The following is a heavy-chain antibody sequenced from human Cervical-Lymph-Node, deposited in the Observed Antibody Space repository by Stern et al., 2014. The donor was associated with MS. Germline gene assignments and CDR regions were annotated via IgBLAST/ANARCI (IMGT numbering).Heavy chain of an antibody. D-gene: IGHD4-17*01. Sequence: QIPLKESGPALVKPTQTLTLTCTFSGFSLSTSGMCVSWIRQPPGKALEWLARIDWDDDKYYSTSLKTRLTISKDTSKNQVVLTMTNMDPVDTATYYCARIVEGYGDYYFDYWGQGTLVTVSS. J-gene: IGHJ4*02. CDR1: GFSLSTSGMC. CDR3: ARIVEGYGDYYFDY. CDR2: IDWDDDK. V-gene: IGHV2-70*15.